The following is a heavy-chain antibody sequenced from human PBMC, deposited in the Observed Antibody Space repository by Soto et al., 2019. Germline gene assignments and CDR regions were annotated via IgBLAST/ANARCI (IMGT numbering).Heavy chain of an antibody. CDR3: ARGHSSSSGRRLYGMDV. J-gene: IGHJ6*02. V-gene: IGHV3-74*01. CDR1: GFTFSSYW. D-gene: IGHD6-6*01. CDR2: IISDGSST. Sequence: GGSLRLSCAASGFTFSSYWMHWVRQAPGKGLVWVSRIISDGSSTSYADSVKGRFTISRDNAKNTLYLQMNSLRAEDTAVYYCARGHSSSSGRRLYGMDVWGQGTTVTVSS.